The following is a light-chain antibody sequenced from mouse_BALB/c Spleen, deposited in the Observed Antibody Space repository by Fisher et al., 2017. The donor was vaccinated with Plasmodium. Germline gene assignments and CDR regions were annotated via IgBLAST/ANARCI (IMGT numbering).Light chain of an antibody. Sequence: DIVLTQSTLSLPVSLGDQASISCRSSQSIVHSNGDTYLEWYLQKPGQSPKLLIYKVSNRFSGVPDRFSGSGSGTDFTLSINSVETEDFGVYFCQQSNSWPLTFGAGTKLELK. CDR2: KVS. J-gene: IGKJ5*01. CDR3: QQSNSWPLT. CDR1: QSIVHSNGDTY. V-gene: IGKV1-117*01.